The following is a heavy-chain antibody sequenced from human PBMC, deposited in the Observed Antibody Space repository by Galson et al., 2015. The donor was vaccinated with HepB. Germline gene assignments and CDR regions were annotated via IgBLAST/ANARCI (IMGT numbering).Heavy chain of an antibody. CDR3: AKDFTFELTLDY. CDR2: ISGSGGST. CDR1: GFTFSSYA. D-gene: IGHD3-9*01. J-gene: IGHJ4*02. V-gene: IGHV3-23*01. Sequence: SLRLSCAASGFTFSSYAMNWVRQTPGKGLEWLSTISGSGGSTYYADSVKGRFTISRDNSKNTLFLQINSLRAEDTAVYYCAKDFTFELTLDYWGQGTLVIVSS.